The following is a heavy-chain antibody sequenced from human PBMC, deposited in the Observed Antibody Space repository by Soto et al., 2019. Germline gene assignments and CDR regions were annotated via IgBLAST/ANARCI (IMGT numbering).Heavy chain of an antibody. Sequence: SQTLSLTCAISGDSVSSNSAAWNWIRQSPSRGLEWLGRTYYRSKWYNDYAVSVKSRITINTATSKNQFSLQLNSVPPQDTTVYYCARGRLRANKAHLYYYFDGMDVWGQGTTVTVS. V-gene: IGHV6-1*01. CDR3: ARGRLRANKAHLYYYFDGMDV. J-gene: IGHJ6*02. D-gene: IGHD1-26*01. CDR1: GDSVSSNSAA. CDR2: TYYRSKWYN.